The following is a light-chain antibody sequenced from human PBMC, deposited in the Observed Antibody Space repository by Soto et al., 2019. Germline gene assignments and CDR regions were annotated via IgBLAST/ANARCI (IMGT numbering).Light chain of an antibody. CDR2: DVS. J-gene: IGLJ3*02. CDR3: CSYAGSSWV. V-gene: IGLV2-23*02. CDR1: SSDVGSYNL. Sequence: QSVLTQPASVSGSPGQSITISCTGTSSDVGSYNLVSWYQQHPGKAPKLMIYDVSKRPSGVPDRFSGSRSGNTASLTISGLQGEDEADYYCCSYAGSSWVFGGGTKLTVL.